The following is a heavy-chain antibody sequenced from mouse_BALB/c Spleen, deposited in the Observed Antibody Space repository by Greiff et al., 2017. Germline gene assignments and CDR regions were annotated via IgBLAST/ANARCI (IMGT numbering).Heavy chain of an antibody. J-gene: IGHJ3*01. CDR3: ARGEYGKGPFAY. CDR2: IYPGDGDT. Sequence: QVQLQQSGAELARPGASVKLSCKASGYTFTSYWMQWVKQRPGQGLEWIGAIYPGDGDTRYTQKFKGKATLTADKSSSTAYMQLSSLASEDSAVYYCARGEYGKGPFAYWGQGTLVTVSA. CDR1: GYTFTSYW. V-gene: IGHV1-87*01. D-gene: IGHD2-10*02.